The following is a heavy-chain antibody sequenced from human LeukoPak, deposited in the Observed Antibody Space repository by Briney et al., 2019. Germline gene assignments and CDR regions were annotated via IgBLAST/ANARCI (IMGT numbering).Heavy chain of an antibody. CDR1: GFTFSSYA. D-gene: IGHD1-1*01. Sequence: PGGSLRLSCAASGFTFSSYAMSWVRQAPGKGLECISGFSGSGGSTYYADSVKGRFTISRDISENTLYLQMNSLRAEDTALYYCAKGGSTTGTRNNWFDPWGQGTLVTVSS. J-gene: IGHJ5*02. V-gene: IGHV3-23*01. CDR2: FSGSGGST. CDR3: AKGGSTTGTRNNWFDP.